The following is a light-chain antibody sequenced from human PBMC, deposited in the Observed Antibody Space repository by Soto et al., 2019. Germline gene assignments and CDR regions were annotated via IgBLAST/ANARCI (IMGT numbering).Light chain of an antibody. J-gene: IGKJ2*01. Sequence: EIVMTQSPATLSVSPGERVTLSCRASQSVSSNLAWYQQKPGQAPRLLIYGASTRATGIPARFSGSGSGTEFTITIISLQSEDFAVYYCQQYNNWPPYTFGQGTKLEIK. CDR2: GAS. V-gene: IGKV3-15*01. CDR3: QQYNNWPPYT. CDR1: QSVSSN.